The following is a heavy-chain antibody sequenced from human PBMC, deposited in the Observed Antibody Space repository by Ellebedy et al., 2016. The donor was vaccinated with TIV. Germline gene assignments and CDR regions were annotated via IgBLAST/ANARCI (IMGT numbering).Heavy chain of an antibody. Sequence: AASVKVSCKASGGTFSSYAISWVRQAPGQGLEWMGRIIPILGIANYAQKFQGRVTMTRDTSTSTVYMELSSLRSEDTAVYYCASFLAVTTKGDYFDYWGQGTLVTVSS. CDR3: ASFLAVTTKGDYFDY. CDR1: GGTFSSYA. J-gene: IGHJ4*02. D-gene: IGHD4-17*01. V-gene: IGHV1-69*04. CDR2: IIPILGIA.